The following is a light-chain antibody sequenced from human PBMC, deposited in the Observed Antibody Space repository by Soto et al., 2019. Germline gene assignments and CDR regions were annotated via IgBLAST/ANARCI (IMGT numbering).Light chain of an antibody. J-gene: IGKJ1*01. CDR2: DAS. Sequence: DIQMTQSPSTLSASVGDRVTITCRASQSISSWLAWYQQKPGKAPKLLIYDASSLESGVPSRFNSSGSGTEFTLTISSLQHDDFATYYCQQYNSYSRTFGQGTKVEIK. V-gene: IGKV1-5*01. CDR1: QSISSW. CDR3: QQYNSYSRT.